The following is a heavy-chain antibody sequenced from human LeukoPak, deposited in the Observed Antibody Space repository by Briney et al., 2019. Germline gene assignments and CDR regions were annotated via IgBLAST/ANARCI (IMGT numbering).Heavy chain of an antibody. CDR3: AANGGPFDF. J-gene: IGHJ4*02. CDR2: INPDGSST. D-gene: IGHD4-23*01. CDR1: RFTFSNYW. Sequence: GGSLRLSCAASRFTFSNYWMHWVRQAPGKGLVWVSRINPDGSSTTYADSVKGRFTISRDNAKNSLYLQMNGLRAEDTAVYYCAANGGPFDFWGQGTLVTVSA. V-gene: IGHV3-74*01.